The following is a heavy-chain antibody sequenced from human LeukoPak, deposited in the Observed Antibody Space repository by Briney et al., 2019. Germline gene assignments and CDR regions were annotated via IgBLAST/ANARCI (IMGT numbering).Heavy chain of an antibody. J-gene: IGHJ6*03. CDR3: ARDSTRIAARPYYYYMDV. D-gene: IGHD6-6*01. V-gene: IGHV4-4*07. Sequence: SETLSLTCTVSGASIRSYSWSWIRQPAGKGLEWIGHIYTSGSTNYNPSLKSRVTMSVDTSNNQFSLKLNSVTAADTAVYYCARDSTRIAARPYYYYMDVWGKGTTVTVSS. CDR2: IYTSGST. CDR1: GASIRSYS.